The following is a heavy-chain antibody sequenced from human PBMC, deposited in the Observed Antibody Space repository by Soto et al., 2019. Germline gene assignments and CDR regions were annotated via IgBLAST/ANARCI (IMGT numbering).Heavy chain of an antibody. V-gene: IGHV3-23*01. Sequence: EVQLLESGGGFVQPGGSLRLSCAATGFTFSAYAITWVRQAQGKGREWFSAVTANGGSTYSADSVKGRFTISRDNSKNTLFLQMNSLRAEDTAVYYCASLGVGDWANYYYYYGMDVWGQGTTVTVSS. D-gene: IGHD2-21*02. CDR3: ASLGVGDWANYYYYYGMDV. J-gene: IGHJ6*02. CDR2: VTANGGST. CDR1: GFTFSAYA.